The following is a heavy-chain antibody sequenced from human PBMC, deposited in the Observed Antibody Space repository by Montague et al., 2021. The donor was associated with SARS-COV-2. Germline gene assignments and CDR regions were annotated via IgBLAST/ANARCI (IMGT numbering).Heavy chain of an antibody. J-gene: IGHJ3*02. D-gene: IGHD1-26*01. CDR1: GFSIGSGDY. V-gene: IGHV4-38-2*02. CDR3: VREKAGGLRNVFDI. CDR2: IYHSGTT. Sequence: SETRSLTCTVSGFSIGSGDYWGWIRQPPGKGLEWIGSIYHSGTTYYNPPLQRRLTMSIDTSTHQFFLMLTSATAAATAVFFCVREKAGGLRNVFDIWGQGTTVTVSS.